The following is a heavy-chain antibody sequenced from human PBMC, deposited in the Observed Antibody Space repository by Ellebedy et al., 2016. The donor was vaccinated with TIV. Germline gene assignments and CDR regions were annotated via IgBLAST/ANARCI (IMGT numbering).Heavy chain of an antibody. D-gene: IGHD6-13*01. V-gene: IGHV3-48*01. Sequence: GESLKISCAASGFTFTSYSMNWVRQAPGKGLEWISYISSSSSAIYYADSVKGRITISRDNAKNSLYLQMNSLRAEDTAVYYCARGVGIAFHDYWGQGTLVTVSS. CDR3: ARGVGIAFHDY. CDR2: ISSSSSAI. J-gene: IGHJ4*02. CDR1: GFTFTSYS.